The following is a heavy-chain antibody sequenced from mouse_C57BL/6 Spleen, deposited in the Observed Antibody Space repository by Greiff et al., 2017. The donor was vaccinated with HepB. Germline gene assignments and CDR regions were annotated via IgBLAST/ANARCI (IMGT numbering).Heavy chain of an antibody. CDR2: IYIGSGYT. CDR1: GYTFTSYG. J-gene: IGHJ4*01. Sequence: DVQLQESGAELVRPGSSVKMSCKTSGYTFTSYGMNWVKQRPGQGLEWIGFIYIGSGYTEYNEKFKGKATLTSDTSSSTAYMHLSSLTSADSAIYVCARSSIYDGYSYYAMDYWGQGTSVTVSS. V-gene: IGHV1-58*01. CDR3: ARSSIYDGYSYYAMDY. D-gene: IGHD2-3*01.